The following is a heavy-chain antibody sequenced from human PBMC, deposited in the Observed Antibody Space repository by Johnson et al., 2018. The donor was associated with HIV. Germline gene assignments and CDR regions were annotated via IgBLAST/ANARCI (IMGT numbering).Heavy chain of an antibody. V-gene: IGHV3-7*01. Sequence: VQLVESGGGLVQPGGSLRLSCAASGFTVSGNYMSRVRQAPGKGLEWVANIKQDGSEKYYVDSVKGRFTISRDNSKNTLYLQMNSLRAEDTAVYYCARDGGGLDHDAFDIWGQGTMGTVSS. CDR3: ARDGGGLDHDAFDI. J-gene: IGHJ3*02. D-gene: IGHD3/OR15-3a*01. CDR1: GFTVSGNY. CDR2: IKQDGSEK.